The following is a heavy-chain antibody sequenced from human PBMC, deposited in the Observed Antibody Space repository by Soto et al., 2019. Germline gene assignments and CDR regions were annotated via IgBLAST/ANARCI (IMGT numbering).Heavy chain of an antibody. D-gene: IGHD6-19*01. CDR2: IFHTGST. Sequence: QVQLQESGPGLVKSSGTLSLTCGVSGDSISSSKWWSWVRQPPGKGLEWIGEIFHTGSTNYNPSLNSRVTMSVDKSKNQFSLRLSSVTAADTAVYYCAYSTGWYRIDNWGQGSLVTVSS. V-gene: IGHV4-4*02. CDR1: GDSISSSKW. J-gene: IGHJ4*02. CDR3: AYSTGWYRIDN.